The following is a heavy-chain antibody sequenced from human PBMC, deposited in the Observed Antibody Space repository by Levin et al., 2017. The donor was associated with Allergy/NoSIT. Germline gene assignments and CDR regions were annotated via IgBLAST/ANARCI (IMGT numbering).Heavy chain of an antibody. CDR1: GGSISSGGYS. CDR3: ARGVGYSSPGALDY. CDR2: IYHSGST. J-gene: IGHJ4*02. Sequence: SETLSLTCAVSGGSISSGGYSWSWIRQPPGKGLEWIGYIYHSGSTYYNPSLKSRVTISVDRSKNQFSLKLSSVTAADTAVYYCARGVGYSSPGALDYWGQGTLVTVSS. D-gene: IGHD6-13*01. V-gene: IGHV4-30-2*01.